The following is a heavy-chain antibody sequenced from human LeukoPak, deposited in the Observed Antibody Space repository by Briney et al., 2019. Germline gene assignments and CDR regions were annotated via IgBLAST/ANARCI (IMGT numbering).Heavy chain of an antibody. J-gene: IGHJ3*02. V-gene: IGHV4-59*08. CDR2: VFYIGST. D-gene: IGHD3-10*01. CDR3: LRRWAAGLNSGNSYHADAFDI. Sequence: SETLSLTCIVSGGPINNYLWGWIGQPPGKGLDWIGYVFYIGSTKYNPSLESRITISVDTSMNHFSLRMTSVTASDTYVHYCLRRWAAGLNSGNSYHADAFDIWGQGTMVTVSS. CDR1: GGPINNYL.